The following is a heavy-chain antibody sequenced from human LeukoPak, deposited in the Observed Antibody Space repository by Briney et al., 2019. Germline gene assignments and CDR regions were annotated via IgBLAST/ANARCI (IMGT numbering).Heavy chain of an antibody. Sequence: PGGSLRLSCAASGFTFSSYAMSWVRQAPGKGLEWLSAISGSGGSTYYADSVKGRFTISRDNSKNTLYLQMNSLRAEDTAVYYCAKTTMIVVVIQNAFDIWGQGTMVTVSS. CDR2: ISGSGGST. J-gene: IGHJ3*02. CDR1: GFTFSSYA. V-gene: IGHV3-23*01. CDR3: AKTTMIVVVIQNAFDI. D-gene: IGHD3-22*01.